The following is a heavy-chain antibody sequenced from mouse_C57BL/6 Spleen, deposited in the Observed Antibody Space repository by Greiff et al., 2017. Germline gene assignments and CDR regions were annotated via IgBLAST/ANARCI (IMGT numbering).Heavy chain of an antibody. CDR1: GYAFSSSW. Sequence: QVQLQQSGPELVKPGASVKISCKASGYAFSSSWMNWVKQRPGKGLEWIGRIYPGDGDTNYNGKFKGKATLTADKSSSTAYRQLSSLTSEDSAVYFCARTNWDRYYFDYWGQGTTLTVSS. CDR2: IYPGDGDT. CDR3: ARTNWDRYYFDY. V-gene: IGHV1-82*01. D-gene: IGHD4-1*01. J-gene: IGHJ2*01.